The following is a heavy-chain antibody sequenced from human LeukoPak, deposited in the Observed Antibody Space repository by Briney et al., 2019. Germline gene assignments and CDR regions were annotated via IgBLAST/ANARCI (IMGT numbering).Heavy chain of an antibody. V-gene: IGHV3-30*04. Sequence: PGGSLRLSCAASGFTFSSYAMHWVRQAPGKGLEWVAVISYDGSNKYYADSVKGRFTISRDNAKSSLYLQMNSLRAEDTALYYCAKDTGAYGDYVGWFDPWGQGTLVTVSS. D-gene: IGHD4-17*01. CDR1: GFTFSSYA. J-gene: IGHJ5*02. CDR2: ISYDGSNK. CDR3: AKDTGAYGDYVGWFDP.